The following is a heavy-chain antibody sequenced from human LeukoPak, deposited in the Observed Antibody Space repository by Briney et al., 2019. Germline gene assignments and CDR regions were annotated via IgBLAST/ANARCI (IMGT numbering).Heavy chain of an antibody. CDR1: GGSISSGSYY. J-gene: IGHJ4*02. CDR3: AGTDYYGSGSYQTPVDY. V-gene: IGHV4-61*02. CDR2: IYTSGST. D-gene: IGHD3-10*01. Sequence: SETLSLTCTVSGGSISSGSYYWSWIRQPAGKGLEWIGRIYTSGSTNYNPSLKSRVTISVDTSKNQFSLKLSSVTAADTAVYYCAGTDYYGSGSYQTPVDYWGQGTLVTVSS.